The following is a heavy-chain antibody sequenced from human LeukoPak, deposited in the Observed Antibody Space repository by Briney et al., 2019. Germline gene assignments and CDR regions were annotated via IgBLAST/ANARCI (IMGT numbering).Heavy chain of an antibody. V-gene: IGHV3-21*04. CDR1: GFTFSDYT. Sequence: GGSLRLSCAASGFTFSDYTLNWVRQPPGKGLEWLSSITGDSSYIYYADSVKGRFTVSRDNAKNSLYLQMNSLRAEDTAVYYCASSRYYDSSGYFYFDYWGQGALVTVSS. CDR2: ITGDSSYI. D-gene: IGHD3-22*01. CDR3: ASSRYYDSSGYFYFDY. J-gene: IGHJ4*02.